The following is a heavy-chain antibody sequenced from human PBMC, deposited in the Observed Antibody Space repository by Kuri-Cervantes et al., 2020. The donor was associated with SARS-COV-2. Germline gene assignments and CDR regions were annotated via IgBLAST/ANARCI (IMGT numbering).Heavy chain of an antibody. Sequence: SETLSLTCTVSGGSISSYYWSWIRQPPGKGLEWIGEINHSGSTNYNPSLKSRVTISVDTSKNQFSLKLSSVTAADTAVYYCARARIYCSSTSCRPMAFDIWGQGTMVTVSS. CDR2: INHSGST. V-gene: IGHV4-34*01. CDR3: ARARIYCSSTSCRPMAFDI. J-gene: IGHJ3*02. D-gene: IGHD2-2*01. CDR1: GGSISSYY.